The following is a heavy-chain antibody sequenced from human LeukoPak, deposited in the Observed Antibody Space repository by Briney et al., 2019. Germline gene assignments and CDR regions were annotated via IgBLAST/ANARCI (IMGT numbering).Heavy chain of an antibody. CDR1: GFTFSSYG. Sequence: GGSLRLSCAASGFTFSSYGMHWVRQAPGKGLEWVAFIQFDGSHIFYTDSVRGRFTISRDNSKNTLYLQMSSLRAADTAVFYCAKTSDQLLYSKLGHWGQGTLVTVSS. V-gene: IGHV3-30*02. D-gene: IGHD2-8*01. CDR2: IQFDGSHI. CDR3: AKTSDQLLYSKLGH. J-gene: IGHJ4*02.